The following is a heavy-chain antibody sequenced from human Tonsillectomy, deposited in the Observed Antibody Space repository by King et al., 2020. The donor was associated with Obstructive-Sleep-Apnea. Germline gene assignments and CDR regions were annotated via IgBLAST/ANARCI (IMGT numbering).Heavy chain of an antibody. Sequence: VQLVESGAEVKKPGASVKVSCKASGYTFTSFDIIWVRQATGQGLEWRGWMNPNNGNTGYAQKFQGSVIMTRNTSINTAYMELSSLGSEDTAIYYCARGSRTFDIWGQGTVVTVSS. J-gene: IGHJ3*02. D-gene: IGHD1-14*01. CDR2: MNPNNGNT. V-gene: IGHV1-8*01. CDR3: ARGSRTFDI. CDR1: GYTFTSFD.